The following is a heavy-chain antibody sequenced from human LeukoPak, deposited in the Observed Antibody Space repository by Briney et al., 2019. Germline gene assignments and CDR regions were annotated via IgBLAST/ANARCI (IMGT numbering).Heavy chain of an antibody. CDR3: AKDRPVQRRYYYDSSGYPFDY. D-gene: IGHD3-22*01. V-gene: IGHV3-23*01. CDR2: ISGSGGST. J-gene: IGHJ4*02. Sequence: GGSLRLSCAASGFTFSSYAMSWVRQAPGKGLEWVSAISGSGGSTYYADSVKGRFTISRDNSKNTLYLQMNGLRAEDTAVYYCAKDRPVQRRYYYDSSGYPFDYWGQGTLVTVSS. CDR1: GFTFSSYA.